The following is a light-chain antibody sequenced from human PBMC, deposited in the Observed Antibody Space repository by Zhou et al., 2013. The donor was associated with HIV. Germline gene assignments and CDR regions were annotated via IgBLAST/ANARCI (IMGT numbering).Light chain of an antibody. J-gene: IGKJ2*01. CDR3: QQYGGSYT. CDR2: GAS. V-gene: IGKV3-20*01. CDR1: HIVTNNF. Sequence: EIVLTQSPATLSLSPGRRATLSCRASHIVTNNFLAWYQQRPGQSPRLLIYGASYRATGIPDRFTGSGSGTDFALTISRLEPEDSAVYYCQQYGGSYTFGQGTKLEIK.